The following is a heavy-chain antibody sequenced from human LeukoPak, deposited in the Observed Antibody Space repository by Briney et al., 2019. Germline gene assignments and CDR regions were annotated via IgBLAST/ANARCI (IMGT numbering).Heavy chain of an antibody. CDR3: ARFKGGTGFDY. CDR1: GGSITTSDFD. CDR2: ISSSGKA. V-gene: IGHV4-39*01. D-gene: IGHD1-26*01. Sequence: SETLSLTCTVSGGSITTSDFDWAWIRQPPGQGFEWIATISSSGKAYYYPSLMSRVTISVDTSRNQFSLDVTSVTAADTGLFYCARFKGGTGFDYWGRGILVIVS. J-gene: IGHJ4*02.